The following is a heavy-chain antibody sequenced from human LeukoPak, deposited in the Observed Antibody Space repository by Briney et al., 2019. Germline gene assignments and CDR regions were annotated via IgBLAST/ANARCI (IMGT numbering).Heavy chain of an antibody. J-gene: IGHJ3*02. D-gene: IGHD2-2*01. CDR3: TTRTWADGFDI. CDR1: GFTFSSYA. CDR2: IKSKNDGGTA. V-gene: IGHV3-15*01. Sequence: PGGSLRLSCAASGFTFSSYAMSWVRQAPGKGLEWIGRIKSKNDGGTADYAAPVKGRITISRDDSKNTLYLQINSLKTDDTALYYCTTRTWADGFDIWGQGTMLTVSS.